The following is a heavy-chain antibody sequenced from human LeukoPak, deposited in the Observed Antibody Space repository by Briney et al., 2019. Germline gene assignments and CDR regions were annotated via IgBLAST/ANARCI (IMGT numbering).Heavy chain of an antibody. Sequence: PSETLSLTCAVYGGSFSGYYWSWIRQPPGKGLEWIGEINHSGSTNYNPSLKSRVTISVDTSKNQFSLKLSSVTAADTAVYYCARATYYGSGSGRSYYYYYYMDVWGKGTTVTISS. V-gene: IGHV4-34*01. CDR1: GGSFSGYY. D-gene: IGHD3-10*01. CDR3: ARATYYGSGSGRSYYYYYYMDV. J-gene: IGHJ6*03. CDR2: INHSGST.